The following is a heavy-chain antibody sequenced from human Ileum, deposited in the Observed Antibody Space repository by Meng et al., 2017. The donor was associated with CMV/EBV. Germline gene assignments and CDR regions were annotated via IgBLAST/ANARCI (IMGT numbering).Heavy chain of an antibody. CDR2: VYYSGAT. D-gene: IGHD2-2*01. J-gene: IGHJ4*02. V-gene: IGHV4-39*07. CDR1: GASVSSSSYY. Sequence: GASVSSSSYYWGWIRQSPGKGLDWIGNVYYSGATYYSPSLKSRVTISIDTSKNQFSLSLTSVTAADTAVYYCARFRYSYAQNFLDYWGQGNLVTVSS. CDR3: ARFRYSYAQNFLDY.